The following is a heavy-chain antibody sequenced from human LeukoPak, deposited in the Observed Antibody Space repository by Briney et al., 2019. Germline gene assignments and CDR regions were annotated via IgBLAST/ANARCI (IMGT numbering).Heavy chain of an antibody. J-gene: IGHJ4*02. Sequence: PSETLSLTCAVYGGSFSGYYWSWIRQPPGKGLEWIGEINHSGSTNYNPSLKSRVTISVDTSKNQFSLKLSSVTAADTAVYYCARGDVDTAMAVDYWGQGTLVTVSS. V-gene: IGHV4-34*01. D-gene: IGHD5-18*01. CDR1: GGSFSGYY. CDR2: INHSGST. CDR3: ARGDVDTAMAVDY.